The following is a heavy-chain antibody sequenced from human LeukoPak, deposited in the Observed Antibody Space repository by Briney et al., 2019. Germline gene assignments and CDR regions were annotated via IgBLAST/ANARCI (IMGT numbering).Heavy chain of an antibody. CDR3: ATDSHYIAVAGTGAFDI. CDR1: GYTLTELS. Sequence: ASVKVSCKVSGYTLTELSMHWVRQDPGKGLEWMGGFDPEDGETIYAQKFQGRVTMTEDTSTDTAYMELSSLRSEDTAVYYCATDSHYIAVAGTGAFDIWGQGTMVTVSS. V-gene: IGHV1-24*01. CDR2: FDPEDGET. D-gene: IGHD6-19*01. J-gene: IGHJ3*02.